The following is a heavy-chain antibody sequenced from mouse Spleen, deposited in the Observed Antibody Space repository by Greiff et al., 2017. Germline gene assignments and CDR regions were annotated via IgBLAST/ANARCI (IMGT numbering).Heavy chain of an antibody. CDR3: TRDGNYGAWFAY. J-gene: IGHJ3*01. V-gene: IGHV1-15*01. CDR2: IDPETGGT. Sequence: VQVVESGAELVRPGASVTLSCKASGYTFTDYEMHWVKQTPVHGLEWIGAIDPETGGTAYNQKFKGKAILTADKSSSTAYMELRSLTSEDSAVYYCTRDGNYGAWFAYWGQGTLVTVSA. D-gene: IGHD2-1*01. CDR1: GYTFTDYE.